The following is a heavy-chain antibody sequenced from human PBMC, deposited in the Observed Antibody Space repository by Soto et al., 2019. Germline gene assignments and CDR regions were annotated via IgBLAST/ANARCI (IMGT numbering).Heavy chain of an antibody. J-gene: IGHJ4*02. CDR1: GRPSSGYY. CDR2: INHSRSS. Sequence: PSETLSLTFLIFGRPSSGYYWSWIRQTPSKGLECIGEINHSRSSNYNPSIKSRDTISVDTSKNQVHMKLTQGTNADTAVYYCARGLTTVTTVRYFDYWGQGTQVTVSS. D-gene: IGHD4-17*01. V-gene: IGHV4-34*01. CDR3: ARGLTTVTTVRYFDY.